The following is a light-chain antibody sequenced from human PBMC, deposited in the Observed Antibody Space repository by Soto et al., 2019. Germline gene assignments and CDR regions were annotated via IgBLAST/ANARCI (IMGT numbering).Light chain of an antibody. Sequence: DIQMTQSPSTLSGSVGDRVTITCRDSQPISSWLAWYQQKPGKAPKLLIYKASTLKSGVPSRFSGSGSGTEFTLTISSLQPDDFATYYCQHYNSYSEAFGQGTKVELK. CDR2: KAS. CDR1: QPISSW. V-gene: IGKV1-5*03. J-gene: IGKJ1*01. CDR3: QHYNSYSEA.